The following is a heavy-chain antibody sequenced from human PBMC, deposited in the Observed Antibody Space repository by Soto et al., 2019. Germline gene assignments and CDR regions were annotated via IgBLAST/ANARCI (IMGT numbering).Heavy chain of an antibody. V-gene: IGHV3-48*02. Sequence: PGGSLRLSCAASGFSFSSYSITWVRQAPGRGLEWVSYINSGSSATYYADSVEGRFTISRDNAKNSLYLQMTSLRDEDTAVYYCSKVYWYDSRTIFDYWGQGTLVTVST. J-gene: IGHJ4*02. CDR2: INSGSSAT. CDR1: GFSFSSYS. CDR3: SKVYWYDSRTIFDY. D-gene: IGHD3-22*01.